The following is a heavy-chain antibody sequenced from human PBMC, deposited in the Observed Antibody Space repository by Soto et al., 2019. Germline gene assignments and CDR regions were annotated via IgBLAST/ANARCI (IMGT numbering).Heavy chain of an antibody. D-gene: IGHD3-22*01. CDR2: IIPYNQNT. J-gene: IGHJ2*01. V-gene: IGHV1-18*01. Sequence: ASAKVSCKASGYIFTNYVISWVLQAPGQGLEWMGWIIPYNQNTNYAQRLQGKVSMTTATATSTAYMELRSLRSDDTAVYFCARVVTQLLDYFDRSGSSWAVDLWR. CDR3: ARVVTQLLDYFDRSGSSWAVDL. CDR1: GYIFTNYV.